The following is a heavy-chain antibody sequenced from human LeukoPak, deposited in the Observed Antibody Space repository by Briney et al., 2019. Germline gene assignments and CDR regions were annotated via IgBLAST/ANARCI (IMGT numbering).Heavy chain of an antibody. J-gene: IGHJ3*02. CDR3: ARDRSMADAFDI. Sequence: GGSLRLSCAASGFTFSSYSMNWVRQAPGKGLEWVSSISSSSSYIYYADSVKGRFTISRDNAKNTLYLQMNSLRAEDTAVYYCARDRSMADAFDIWGQGTMVTVSS. CDR1: GFTFSSYS. CDR2: ISSSSSYI. D-gene: IGHD5-24*01. V-gene: IGHV3-21*01.